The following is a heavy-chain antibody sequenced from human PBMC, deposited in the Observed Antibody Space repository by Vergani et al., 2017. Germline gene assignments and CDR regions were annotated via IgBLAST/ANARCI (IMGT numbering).Heavy chain of an antibody. CDR3: ARVGDYYGSGGFDY. CDR2: INHSGST. V-gene: IGHV4-34*01. CDR1: GGSFSGYY. Sequence: QVQLQQWGAGLLKPSETLSLTCAVYGGSFSGYYWSWIRQPPGKGLEWIGEINHSGSTNYNPSLKSRVTISVDTSKNQFSLQLNSVTPEDTAVYYCARVGDYYGSGGFDYWGQGTLVTVSS. D-gene: IGHD3-10*01. J-gene: IGHJ4*02.